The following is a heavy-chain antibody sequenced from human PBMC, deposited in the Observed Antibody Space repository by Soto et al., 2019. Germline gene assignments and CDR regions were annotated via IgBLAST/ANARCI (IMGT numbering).Heavy chain of an antibody. D-gene: IGHD3-10*02. V-gene: IGHV3-23*01. CDR1: GFIFSDYA. CDR3: GKGCHLGGLETMFCFDY. CDR2: VSGGGGST. J-gene: IGHJ4*02. Sequence: EVQLLQSGGGLVQPGGSLRLSCAASGFIFSDYALSWVRQTPGKGLERVSAVSGGGGSTYYAGSVKGRFTISRDNSKNTLYLQMNSLRPEDTGVYYCGKGCHLGGLETMFCFDYWGQGTLVTVSS.